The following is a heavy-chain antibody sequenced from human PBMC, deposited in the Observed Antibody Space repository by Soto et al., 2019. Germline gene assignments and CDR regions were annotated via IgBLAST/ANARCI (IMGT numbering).Heavy chain of an antibody. CDR1: GYTFTSYG. CDR3: ASSYYGSGTPYYYGMDV. CDR2: ISAYNGNT. D-gene: IGHD3-10*01. Sequence: QVQLVQSGAEVKKPGASVKVSCKASGYTFTSYGISWVRQAPGQGLEWMGWISAYNGNTNYAQKLQGRVTMTTDTSTNTAYMELRSLRSDDTAVYYCASSYYGSGTPYYYGMDVWGQGTTVTVSS. J-gene: IGHJ6*02. V-gene: IGHV1-18*01.